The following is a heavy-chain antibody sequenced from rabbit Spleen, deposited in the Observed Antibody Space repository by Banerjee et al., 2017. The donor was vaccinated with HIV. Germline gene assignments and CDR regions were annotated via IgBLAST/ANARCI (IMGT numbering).Heavy chain of an antibody. CDR3: ARAANFDRYATDLGL. CDR2: INGITGKA. V-gene: IGHV1S45*01. D-gene: IGHD6-1*01. Sequence: QEQLVESGGDLVQPGASLALTCKASGFEFSSYGVCWVRQAPGKGLEWIACINGITGKAVYASWAKGRFTVSKTSSTTVTLQVTSLTAADTATYFCARAANFDRYATDLGLWGPGTLVTVS. J-gene: IGHJ4*01. CDR1: GFEFSSYG.